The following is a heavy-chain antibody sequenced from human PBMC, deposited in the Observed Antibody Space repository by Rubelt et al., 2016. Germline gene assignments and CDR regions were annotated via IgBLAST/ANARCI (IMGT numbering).Heavy chain of an antibody. CDR1: GGSFSGSY. V-gene: IGHV4-34*11. CDR3: ARPWDYDGRDV. D-gene: IGHD7-27*01. CDR2: IYYNGNT. J-gene: IGHJ6*02. Sequence: QVQLQPWGAGLLQPSETLSLTCGVYGGSFSGSYWSWIRQPPGKGLEWIGYIYYNGNTNYNPPLKSRVTIAIYTYNNQFSLKLGPCSAADTAVYYCARPWDYDGRDVWGQGTTFTVS.